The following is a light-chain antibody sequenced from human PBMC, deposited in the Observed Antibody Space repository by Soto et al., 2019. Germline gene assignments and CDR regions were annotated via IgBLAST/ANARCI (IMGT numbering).Light chain of an antibody. CDR2: KAS. CDR3: QQYNSYSLT. CDR1: QSISSW. J-gene: IGKJ4*01. Sequence: DIQMTQSPSTLSASVGDRVTITCRASQSISSWLAWYQLKPGKAPKLLIYKASILEDGVPSRFSGSGSGTEFTLTISSLEPGDFATYYCQQYNSYSLTFGGGTKVEIK. V-gene: IGKV1-5*03.